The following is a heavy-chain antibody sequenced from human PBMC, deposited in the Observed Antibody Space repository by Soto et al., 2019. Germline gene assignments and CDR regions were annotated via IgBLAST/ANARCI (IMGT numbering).Heavy chain of an antibody. CDR2: FDPEHGET. V-gene: IGHV1-24*01. J-gene: IGHJ4*02. CDR1: GYTLSEVS. CDR3: ATDLSGFSGYDFDY. Sequence: ASVKVSCKVSGYTLSEVSMHWVRQAPGKGLEWMGGFDPEHGETIYAQKFQDRITMTEDTSTDTAFMELSSLRSEDTAVYYCATDLSGFSGYDFDYWGRGTLVTVSS. D-gene: IGHD5-12*01.